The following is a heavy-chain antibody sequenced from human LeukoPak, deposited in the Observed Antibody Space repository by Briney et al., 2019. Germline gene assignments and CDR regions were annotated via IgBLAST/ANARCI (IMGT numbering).Heavy chain of an antibody. J-gene: IGHJ4*02. CDR3: ARAPSLVTMVRGVPIPVFDY. D-gene: IGHD3-10*01. Sequence: PGGSLRLSCAASGFTFSSYAMHWVRQAPGKGLEWVTVISYDGNNKYYADSVKGRFTISRDNSKNALYLQMNSLRAEDTAVYYCARAPSLVTMVRGVPIPVFDYWGQGTLVTVSS. CDR2: ISYDGNNK. V-gene: IGHV3-30*14. CDR1: GFTFSSYA.